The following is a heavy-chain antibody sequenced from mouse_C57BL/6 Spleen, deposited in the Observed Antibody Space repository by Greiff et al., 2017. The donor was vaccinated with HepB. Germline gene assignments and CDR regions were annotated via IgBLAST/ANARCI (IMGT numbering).Heavy chain of an antibody. CDR2: IWGVGST. CDR3: ASDYYGVGGFAY. Sequence: QVQLQQSGPGLVAPSQSLSITCTVSGFSLTSYGVDWVRQSPGKGLEWLGVIWGVGSTNYNSALKSRLSISKDNSKSQVFLKMNSLQTDDTAMYYCASDYYGVGGFAYWGQGTLVTVSA. J-gene: IGHJ3*01. D-gene: IGHD1-2*01. CDR1: GFSLTSYG. V-gene: IGHV2-6*01.